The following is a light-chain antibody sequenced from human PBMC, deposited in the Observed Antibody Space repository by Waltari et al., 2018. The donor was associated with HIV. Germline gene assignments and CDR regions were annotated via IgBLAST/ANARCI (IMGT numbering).Light chain of an antibody. CDR3: ASLTDDNTVM. Sequence: AVTQPASVSGLPGQSTTISCTGDDGDFSRYKFVPWYQQHSGKPPRLMLDDVHSRASGVSDRFSGSMSGNTASLTISGLRAEDEGHYYCASLTDDNTVMFGGGTEVTVL. J-gene: IGLJ3*02. CDR1: DGDFSRYKF. CDR2: DVH. V-gene: IGLV2-14*03.